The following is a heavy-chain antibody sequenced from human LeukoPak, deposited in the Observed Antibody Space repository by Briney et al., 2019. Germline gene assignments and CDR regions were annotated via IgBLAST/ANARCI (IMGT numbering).Heavy chain of an antibody. J-gene: IGHJ4*02. V-gene: IGHV3-33*06. Sequence: GRSLRLSCAASGFTFSSYGMHWVRQAPGKGLEWVAVIWYDGSNKYYADSVKGRFTISRDNSKNTLYLQMNSLRAEDTAVYYCAKSKYSSSWYAFDYWGQGTLVTVSS. CDR1: GFTFSSYG. D-gene: IGHD6-13*01. CDR2: IWYDGSNK. CDR3: AKSKYSSSWYAFDY.